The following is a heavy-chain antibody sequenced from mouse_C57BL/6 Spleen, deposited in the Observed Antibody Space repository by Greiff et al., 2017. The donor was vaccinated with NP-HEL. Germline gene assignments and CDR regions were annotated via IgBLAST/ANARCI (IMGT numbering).Heavy chain of an antibody. CDR1: GYSITSGYY. CDR3: ARVGVVFDY. V-gene: IGHV3-6*01. D-gene: IGHD1-1*01. Sequence: EVQLQQSGPGLVKPSQSLSLTCSVTGYSITSGYYWNWIRQFPGNKLEWMGYISYDGSNNYNPSLKNRISITRDTSKNQFFLKLNSVTTEDTATYYCARVGVVFDYWGQGTTLTVSS. CDR2: ISYDGSN. J-gene: IGHJ2*01.